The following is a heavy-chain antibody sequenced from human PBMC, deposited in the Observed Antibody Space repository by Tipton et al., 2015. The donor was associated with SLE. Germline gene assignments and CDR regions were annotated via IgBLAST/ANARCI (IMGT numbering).Heavy chain of an antibody. CDR2: INWNGGST. Sequence: SLRLSCAASGFTVSSNYMSWVRQAPGKGLEWVSGINWNGGSTGYADSVKGRFTISRDNAKNSLYLQMNSLRAEDTALYYCARGIAVAAGYFDYWGQGTLVTVSS. J-gene: IGHJ4*02. V-gene: IGHV3-20*04. D-gene: IGHD6-19*01. CDR3: ARGIAVAAGYFDY. CDR1: GFTVSSNY.